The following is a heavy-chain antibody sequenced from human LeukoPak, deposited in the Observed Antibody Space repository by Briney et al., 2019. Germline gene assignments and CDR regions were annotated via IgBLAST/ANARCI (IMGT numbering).Heavy chain of an antibody. D-gene: IGHD2-8*01. V-gene: IGHV3-30*14. Sequence: GGSLRLSCAASGFTFSSYAMHWVRQAPGKGLEWVAVISYDGSNKYNADSVRGRFTISRDNSKNRLYLQMNGLRAEDTAVYYCARDLPTKDAFDIWGQGTMVTVSS. CDR2: ISYDGSNK. CDR1: GFTFSSYA. J-gene: IGHJ3*02. CDR3: ARDLPTKDAFDI.